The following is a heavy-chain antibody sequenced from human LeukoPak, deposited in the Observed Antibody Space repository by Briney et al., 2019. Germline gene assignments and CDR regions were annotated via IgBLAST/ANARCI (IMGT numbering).Heavy chain of an antibody. J-gene: IGHJ5*02. Sequence: ASVKVSCKASGGTFSSYAISWVRQAPGQGLEWMGGIIPIFGTANYAQKFQGRVTITTDESTSTAYMELSSLRSEDTAVYYCARGLHYDFWSGYNHWGQGTLVTVSS. V-gene: IGHV1-69*05. D-gene: IGHD3-3*01. CDR1: GGTFSSYA. CDR3: ARGLHYDFWSGYNH. CDR2: IIPIFGTA.